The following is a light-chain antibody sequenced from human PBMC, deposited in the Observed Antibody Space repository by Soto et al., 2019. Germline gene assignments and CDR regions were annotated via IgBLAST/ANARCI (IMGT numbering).Light chain of an antibody. V-gene: IGKV1-39*01. CDR1: QSINNY. Sequence: DIQLTQSPSSLSASVGDTVTITCRARQSINNYVDWYQQKPGKAPELLIYAASTLQTGVPSRFSGSRSGTDFTLTITNLQPEDSAAYHCQHTYTSPRTFGGGTKVDI. CDR2: AAS. CDR3: QHTYTSPRT. J-gene: IGKJ4*01.